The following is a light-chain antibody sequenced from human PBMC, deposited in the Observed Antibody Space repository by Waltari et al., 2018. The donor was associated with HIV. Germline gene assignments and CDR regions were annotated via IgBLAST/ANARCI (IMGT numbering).Light chain of an antibody. V-gene: IGLV1-51*01. CDR3: GTWDNSLKAGV. Sequence: QSVLTQPPSVSAAPGQKVTISCSGSNSNIGNNYVAWYQQFPGTAPKLLIFDNSDLPSVIPDRFSGSKSGTSATLGITGLQIGDEADYYCGTWDNSLKAGVFGGGTRLTVL. J-gene: IGLJ3*02. CDR1: NSNIGNNY. CDR2: DNS.